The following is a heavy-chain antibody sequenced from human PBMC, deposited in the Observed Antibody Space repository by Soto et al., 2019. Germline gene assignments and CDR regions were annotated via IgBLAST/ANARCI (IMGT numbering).Heavy chain of an antibody. CDR1: GYTFITYG. J-gene: IGHJ3*02. Sequence: GASVKVSCKASGYTFITYGVSWVRQAPGQGLDWLGGIITIFGTANYAQKFQGRVTITADESTSTAYMELSSLRSEDTAVYYCARVSPLYDSSGYYYGSDAFDIWGQGTMVTVSS. CDR3: ARVSPLYDSSGYYYGSDAFDI. CDR2: IITIFGTA. V-gene: IGHV1-69*13. D-gene: IGHD3-22*01.